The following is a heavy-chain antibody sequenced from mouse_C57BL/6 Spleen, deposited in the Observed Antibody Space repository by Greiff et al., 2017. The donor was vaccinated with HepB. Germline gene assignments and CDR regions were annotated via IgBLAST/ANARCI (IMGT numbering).Heavy chain of an antibody. CDR1: GYTFTSYW. D-gene: IGHD2-4*01. CDR2: IDPSDSET. Sequence: VQLQQPGAELVRPGSSVKLSCKASGYTFTSYWMHWVKQRPIQGLEWIGNIDPSDSETHYNQKFKDKATLTVDKSSSTAYMQLSSLTSEDSAVYDCARGGYMITKGYFDVWGTGTTVTVSS. CDR3: ARGGYMITKGYFDV. J-gene: IGHJ1*03. V-gene: IGHV1-52*01.